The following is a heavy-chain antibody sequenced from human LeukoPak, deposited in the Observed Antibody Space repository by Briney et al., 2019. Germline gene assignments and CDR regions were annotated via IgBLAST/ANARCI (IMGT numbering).Heavy chain of an antibody. CDR2: INANSGTT. CDR1: GFAFSFYA. V-gene: IGHV3-23*01. D-gene: IGHD5-18*01. CDR3: ARDPGRGYTYGYGFDY. Sequence: QTGGSLRLSCAASGFAFSFYAMSWLRQPPGKGLEWVSTINANSGTTSYAASVRGRFTISRDNSENTLYLQMNSLRAEDTAVYYCARDPGRGYTYGYGFDYWGQGTLVTVSS. J-gene: IGHJ4*02.